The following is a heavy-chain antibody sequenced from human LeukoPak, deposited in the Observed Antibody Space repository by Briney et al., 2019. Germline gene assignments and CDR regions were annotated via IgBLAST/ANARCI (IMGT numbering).Heavy chain of an antibody. V-gene: IGHV3-23*01. D-gene: IGHD3-16*01. CDR3: AKDHVWGFGYYFDD. CDR2: ISGSGGST. J-gene: IGHJ4*02. Sequence: GGSLRLSCAASGFTFDDYAMHWVRQAPGKGLEWVSAISGSGGSTYYADSVKGRFTISRDNSKNTLYLQVNSLRGEDTAVYYCAKDHVWGFGYYFDDWGQGTLVTVSS. CDR1: GFTFDDYA.